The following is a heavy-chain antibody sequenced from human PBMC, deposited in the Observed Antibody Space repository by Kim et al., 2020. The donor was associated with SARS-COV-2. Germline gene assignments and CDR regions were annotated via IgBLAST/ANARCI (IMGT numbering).Heavy chain of an antibody. CDR2: INPSGGST. V-gene: IGHV1-46*01. Sequence: ASVKVSCKASGYTFTSYYMHWVRQAPGQGLEWMGIINPSGGSTSYAQKFQGRVTMTRDTSTSTVYMELSSLRSEDTAVYYCARLPLYYYDSSGQGTYWGQGTLVTVSS. CDR1: GYTFTSYY. D-gene: IGHD3-22*01. J-gene: IGHJ4*02. CDR3: ARLPLYYYDSSGQGTY.